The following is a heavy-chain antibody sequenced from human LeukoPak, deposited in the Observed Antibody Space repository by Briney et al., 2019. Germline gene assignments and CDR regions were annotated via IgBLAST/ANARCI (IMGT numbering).Heavy chain of an antibody. Sequence: GRSLRLSCAASGFTFSSYGMHWVRQAPGEGLEWVAVISYDGSNKYYADSVKGRFTISRDNSKNTLYLQMNSLRAEDTAVYYCAKDLPYYDSSGPFDYWGQGTLVTVSS. J-gene: IGHJ4*02. CDR2: ISYDGSNK. CDR3: AKDLPYYDSSGPFDY. CDR1: GFTFSSYG. V-gene: IGHV3-30*18. D-gene: IGHD3-22*01.